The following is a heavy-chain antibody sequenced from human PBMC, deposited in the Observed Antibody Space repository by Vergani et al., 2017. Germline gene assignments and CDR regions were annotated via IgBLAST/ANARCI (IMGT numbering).Heavy chain of an antibody. CDR2: IWSDGSKK. Sequence: QVQLVESGGGVVQPGRSLRLSCAASGLTFSNYAMHWVRQAPGKGLKWVAVIWSDGSKKYYGDSVRGRFTISRDNSKNTLYLQMNSLRAEDTAVYYCAKETQDDTVEAPAAIQGTFDNWGQGTLVTVSS. J-gene: IGHJ4*02. CDR3: AKETQDDTVEAPAAIQGTFDN. CDR1: GLTFSNYA. V-gene: IGHV3-33*06. D-gene: IGHD2-2*02.